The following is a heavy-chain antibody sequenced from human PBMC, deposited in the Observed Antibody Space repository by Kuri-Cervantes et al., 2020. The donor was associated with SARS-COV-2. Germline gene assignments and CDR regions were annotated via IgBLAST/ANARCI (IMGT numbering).Heavy chain of an antibody. Sequence: ASVKVSCKVSGYTLTELSMHWVQQAPGKGLEWMGGFDPEDGEKIYAQKFQGRVTITEDTSTDTAYMELSSLRSEDTAVYYCATDLPYYDFWSGSPYDSAFDIWGQGTMVTVSS. D-gene: IGHD3-3*01. J-gene: IGHJ3*02. CDR2: FDPEDGEK. CDR1: GYTLTELS. CDR3: ATDLPYYDFWSGSPYDSAFDI. V-gene: IGHV1-24*01.